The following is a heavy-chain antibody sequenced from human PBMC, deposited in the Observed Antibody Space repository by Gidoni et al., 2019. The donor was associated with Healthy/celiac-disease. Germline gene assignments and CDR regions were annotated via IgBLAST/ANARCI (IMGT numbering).Heavy chain of an antibody. D-gene: IGHD3-10*01. CDR2: ISGSGGST. J-gene: IGHJ4*02. CDR1: GFTFSSYA. CDR3: AKDRSYYGSGSYGDY. V-gene: IGHV3-23*01. Sequence: EVQLLESGGGLVQPGGSLRLSCAASGFTFSSYAMSWVRQAPGKGLEWVSAISGSGGSTYYADSVKGRFTISRDNSKNTLYLQMNSLRAEDTAVYYCAKDRSYYGSGSYGDYWAQGTLVTVSS.